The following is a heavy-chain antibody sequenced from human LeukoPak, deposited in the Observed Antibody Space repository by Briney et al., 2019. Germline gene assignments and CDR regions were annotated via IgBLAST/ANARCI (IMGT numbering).Heavy chain of an antibody. V-gene: IGHV3-11*01. D-gene: IGHD2-2*01. CDR3: ARDESTSAFDI. Sequence: GGSLRLSCAASGFTFSGYYVSWIRQAPGKGLEWVSYISSSGSTIYYADSVKGRFTISRDNAKNSLYLQMNSLRAEDTAVYYCARDESTSAFDIWGQGTMVTVSS. J-gene: IGHJ3*02. CDR2: ISSSGSTI. CDR1: GFTFSGYY.